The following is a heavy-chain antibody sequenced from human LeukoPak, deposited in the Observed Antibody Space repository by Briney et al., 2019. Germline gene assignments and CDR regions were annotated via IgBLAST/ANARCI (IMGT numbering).Heavy chain of an antibody. CDR1: RGTFRRYS. CDR3: AFWAYYDSSGDLRYFDL. Sequence: SAVPVSCLASRGTFRRYSIIWLGPAPGQGLEGVGGMIPIFGTTNYAQKFQGRVTITTDESTSTAYMELSSLRSEDTAVYYCAFWAYYDSSGDLRYFDLWGRGTLVTVSS. CDR2: MIPIFGTT. V-gene: IGHV1-69*05. J-gene: IGHJ2*01. D-gene: IGHD3-22*01.